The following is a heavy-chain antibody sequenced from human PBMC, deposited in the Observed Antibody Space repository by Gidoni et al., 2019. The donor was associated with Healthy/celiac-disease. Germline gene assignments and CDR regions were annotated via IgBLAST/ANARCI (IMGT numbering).Heavy chain of an antibody. D-gene: IGHD5-18*01. CDR3: AGRGYSPAADY. CDR2: IIPIFGTA. J-gene: IGHJ4*02. CDR1: GGTFSSYA. V-gene: IGHV1-69*01. Sequence: QVQLVQSGAEVKKPGSSVKVSCQASGGTFSSYAISWVRQAPGQGLEWMGGIIPIFGTANYEQKFQGRVTITADESTSTAYMELSSLRSEDTAVYYCAGRGYSPAADYWGQGTLVTVSS.